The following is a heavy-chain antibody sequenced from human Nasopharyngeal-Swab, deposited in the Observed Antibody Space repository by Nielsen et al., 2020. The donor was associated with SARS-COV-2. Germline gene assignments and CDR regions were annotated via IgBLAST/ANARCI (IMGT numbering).Heavy chain of an antibody. CDR2: ITSSGSSV. CDR3: ARAIGSGSSY. J-gene: IGHJ4*02. V-gene: IGHV3-11*01. Sequence: GESLKISCVASKFIFSDYYMSWIRQAPGKGLEWVSYITSSGSSVYYADSVKGRFTISRDNAKNSLYLQMNSLGAEDTAVYYCARAIGSGSSYWGQGTLVTVSS. D-gene: IGHD3-10*01. CDR1: KFIFSDYY.